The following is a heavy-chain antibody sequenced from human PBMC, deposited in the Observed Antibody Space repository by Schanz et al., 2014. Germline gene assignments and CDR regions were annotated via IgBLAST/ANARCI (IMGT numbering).Heavy chain of an antibody. CDR2: ISGGGGST. D-gene: IGHD3-16*01. V-gene: IGHV3-23*04. J-gene: IGHJ5*02. CDR3: ARGGGFYWFDP. Sequence: EVQLVESGGGLVQRGGSLRLSCAASGFSFGSYAMSWVRQAPGKGLEWVSAISGGGGSTYYADSVKGRFTISRDNSKNTLYLQMNSLGDEDPAVYYCARGGGFYWFDPWGQGTLVTVTS. CDR1: GFSFGSYA.